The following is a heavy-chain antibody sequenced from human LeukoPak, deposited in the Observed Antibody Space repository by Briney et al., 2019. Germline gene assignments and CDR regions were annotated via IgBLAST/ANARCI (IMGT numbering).Heavy chain of an antibody. V-gene: IGHV3-21*01. CDR2: ISSSSSYI. CDR1: GFIYSIYS. J-gene: IGHJ3*02. Sequence: PGGPVTLSCPASGFIYSIYSLKWPRQAPGEGLEWVSSISSSSSYIYYADAVKGRFTISRDNARNSLYLQMNSLRVEDTAIYYCARGMDTLMILWSALDIWGQGTMVTVSS. CDR3: ARGMDTLMILWSALDI. D-gene: IGHD5-18*01.